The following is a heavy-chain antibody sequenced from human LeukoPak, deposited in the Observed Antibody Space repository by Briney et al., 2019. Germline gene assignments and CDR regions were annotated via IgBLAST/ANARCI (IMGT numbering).Heavy chain of an antibody. CDR1: GFTFSSYG. CDR2: ISYDGSNK. Sequence: GGSLRLSCAASGFTFSSYGMHWVRQAPGKGLEWVAVISYDGSNKYYADSVKGRFTISRDNSKNTLYLQMNSLRAEDTAVYYCARAGRFGVFLDYYGMDVWGKGTTVTVSS. V-gene: IGHV3-30*03. CDR3: ARAGRFGVFLDYYGMDV. J-gene: IGHJ6*04. D-gene: IGHD3-10*01.